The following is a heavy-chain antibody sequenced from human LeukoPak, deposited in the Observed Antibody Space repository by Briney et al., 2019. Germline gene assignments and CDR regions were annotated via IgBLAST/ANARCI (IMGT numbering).Heavy chain of an antibody. J-gene: IGHJ4*02. V-gene: IGHV1-46*01. CDR3: ASSVAVAGTGFDY. CDR1: GYTFTSYY. CDR2: IDPSGGST. Sequence: ASVKVSCKASGYTFTSYYMHWVRQAPGQGLEWMGIIDPSGGSTSYAQKFQGRVTMTRDTSTSTVYMELSSLRSEDTAVYYCASSVAVAGTGFDYWGQGTLVTVSS. D-gene: IGHD6-19*01.